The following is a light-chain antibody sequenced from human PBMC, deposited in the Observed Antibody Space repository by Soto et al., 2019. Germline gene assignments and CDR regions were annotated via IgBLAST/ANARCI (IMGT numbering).Light chain of an antibody. CDR2: GNS. J-gene: IGLJ1*01. CDR3: QSYDSSPRGYG. Sequence: QSVLTQPPSVSGAPGQRVTISCTGSSSNIGAGYDVHWYQQLPGTAPKLLIYGNSNRPSGVPDRFSGSKSGTSASLAITGLQAEDEADDHCQSYDSSPRGYGFGTGTKV. CDR1: SSNIGAGYD. V-gene: IGLV1-40*01.